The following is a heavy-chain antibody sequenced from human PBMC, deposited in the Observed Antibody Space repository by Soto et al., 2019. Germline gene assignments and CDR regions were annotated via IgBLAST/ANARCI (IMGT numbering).Heavy chain of an antibody. Sequence: SLRLSCAASGYSFSTYGMDWVRQAPGKGLEWVAVIWWDGSKTYYADSVKGRFTVSRDDSKNTLYLQMDSLRAEDTAVYYCARDFGSFDSGTAYFDYWGQGALVTVSS. D-gene: IGHD3-10*01. J-gene: IGHJ4*01. CDR3: ARDFGSFDSGTAYFDY. CDR2: IWWDGSKT. CDR1: GYSFSTYG. V-gene: IGHV3-33*01.